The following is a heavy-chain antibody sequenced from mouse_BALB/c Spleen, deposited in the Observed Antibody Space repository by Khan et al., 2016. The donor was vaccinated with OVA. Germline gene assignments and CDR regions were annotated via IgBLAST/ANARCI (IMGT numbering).Heavy chain of an antibody. CDR2: ITXSSGYT. CDR3: ARTHER. V-gene: IGHV1-4*01. CDR1: GYTFTSYT. J-gene: IGHJ2*01. Sequence: QVRLQQSGAELARPGASVKMSCKASGYTFTSYTMHWVKQRPGQGLEWIGYITXSSGYTKYNQKFKDKATLTAAKCSSTAYMQLRSLTSEDSAVYYCARTHERWGQGTTLTVSS.